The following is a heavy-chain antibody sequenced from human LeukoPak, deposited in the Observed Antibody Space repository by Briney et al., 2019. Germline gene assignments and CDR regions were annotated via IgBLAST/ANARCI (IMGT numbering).Heavy chain of an antibody. D-gene: IGHD3-10*01. V-gene: IGHV4-39*01. J-gene: IGHJ4*02. CDR2: IYYSGST. CDR1: GGSISSSSYY. Sequence: PSETLSLTCTVSGGSISSSSYYWGWIRQPPGKGLEWIGSIYYSGSTYYNPSLKSRVTISVDTSKNQFSLKLSSVTAADTAVYYCAGDPFWFGELSLDYWGQGTLVTVSS. CDR3: AGDPFWFGELSLDY.